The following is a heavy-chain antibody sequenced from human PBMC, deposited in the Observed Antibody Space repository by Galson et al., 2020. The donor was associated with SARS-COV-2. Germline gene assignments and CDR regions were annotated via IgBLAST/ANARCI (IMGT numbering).Heavy chain of an antibody. D-gene: IGHD2-21*01. CDR2: TRNKANSYTT. J-gene: IGHJ4*02. CDR1: GFTFSDHY. CDR3: ARVAYCGGDCYLPFDY. V-gene: IGHV3-72*01. Sequence: GGSLRLSCAASGFTFSDHYMDWVRQAPGKGLEWVGRTRNKANSYTTEYAASVKGRFTISRDDSKNSLYLQMNSLKTEDTAVYYCARVAYCGGDCYLPFDYWGQGTLVTVSS.